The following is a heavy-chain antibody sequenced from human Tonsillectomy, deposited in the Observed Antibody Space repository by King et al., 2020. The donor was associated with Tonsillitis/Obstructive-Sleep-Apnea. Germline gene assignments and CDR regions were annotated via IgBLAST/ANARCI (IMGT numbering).Heavy chain of an antibody. V-gene: IGHV3-23*04. CDR1: GFTFSSYA. D-gene: IGHD3-10*01. CDR2: ISGGGGRT. CDR3: AKDRGEYAGKVNWFDP. J-gene: IGHJ5*02. Sequence: VQLVESGGGLVQPGGSLRLSCAASGFTFSSYAMSWVRQAPGKGLEWVSAISGGGGRTYYADSWKGRFTISRDNSKNKLYLQMNSLRAEDTAVYYCAKDRGEYAGKVNWFDPWGQGTLVTVSS.